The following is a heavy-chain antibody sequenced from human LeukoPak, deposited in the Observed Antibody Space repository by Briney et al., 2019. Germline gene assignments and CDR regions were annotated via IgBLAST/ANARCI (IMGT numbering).Heavy chain of an antibody. Sequence: SETLSLTCTVSGGSISSYYWSWLRQPPGKGLEWIGYIYYSGSTNYNPSLKSRVTMSVDTSKNQFSLKLSSVTAADTAVYYCASSVGAGTNYYYGMDVWGQGTTVTVSS. V-gene: IGHV4-59*01. J-gene: IGHJ6*02. CDR3: ASSVGAGTNYYYGMDV. CDR1: GGSISSYY. D-gene: IGHD6-19*01. CDR2: IYYSGST.